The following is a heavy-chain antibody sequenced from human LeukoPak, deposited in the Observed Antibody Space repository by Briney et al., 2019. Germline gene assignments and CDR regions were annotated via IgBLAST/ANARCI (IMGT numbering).Heavy chain of an antibody. Sequence: GGSLRLSCAASGFTFSKYGFHWVRQAPGKGLEWVAVISYDGSKKYYADSVKGRFTISRDNSKNTLYLQMNSLRAEDTAVYYCARDGYIVVVTAMRGDYFDYWGQGTLVTVSS. CDR3: ARDGYIVVVTAMRGDYFDY. D-gene: IGHD2-21*02. V-gene: IGHV3-30*03. CDR1: GFTFSKYG. CDR2: ISYDGSKK. J-gene: IGHJ4*02.